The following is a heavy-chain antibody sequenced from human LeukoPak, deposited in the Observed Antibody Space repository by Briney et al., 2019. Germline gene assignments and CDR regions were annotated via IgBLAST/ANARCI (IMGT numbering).Heavy chain of an antibody. Sequence: SETLSLTCTVSGGSISSSSYYWGWIRQPPGKGLEWIGSIYYSGSTYYNPSLKSRVTISVDTSKNQFSLKLSSVTAADTAVYYCARLVRGAPRGHDYWGQGTLVTVSS. D-gene: IGHD3-10*01. CDR2: IYYSGST. CDR3: ARLVRGAPRGHDY. CDR1: GGSISSSSYY. J-gene: IGHJ4*02. V-gene: IGHV4-39*07.